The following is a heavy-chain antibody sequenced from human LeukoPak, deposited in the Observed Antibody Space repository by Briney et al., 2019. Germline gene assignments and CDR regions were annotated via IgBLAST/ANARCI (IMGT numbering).Heavy chain of an antibody. CDR3: ARGVLHPTITKIVVANPVYYFDY. CDR2: IDTSGST. V-gene: IGHV4-4*07. CDR1: GGSISSYY. D-gene: IGHD3-22*01. J-gene: IGHJ4*02. Sequence: PWETLSLTCTVSGGSISSYYWSWIRQPAGKGLEWIGRIDTSGSTNYNPSLKSRVTMSVDTSKNQFSLKLSSVTAADTAVYYCARGVLHPTITKIVVANPVYYFDYWGQGTLVTVSS.